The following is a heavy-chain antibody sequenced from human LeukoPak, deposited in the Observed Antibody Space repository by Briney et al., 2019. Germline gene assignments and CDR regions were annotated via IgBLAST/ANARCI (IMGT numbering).Heavy chain of an antibody. CDR1: GGSISSYY. V-gene: IGHV4-4*07. J-gene: IGHJ6*03. D-gene: IGHD1-26*01. CDR3: KSTWARYYSMEV. CDR2: IYTSGST. Sequence: SETLSLTCTVTGGSISSYYWSWIRQPAGKGLEWIGRIYTSGSTNYNPSLKSRVTMSVDSSKNQFSLKLTSVTAADTAVYYCKSTWARYYSMEVLGKGTTVTVSS.